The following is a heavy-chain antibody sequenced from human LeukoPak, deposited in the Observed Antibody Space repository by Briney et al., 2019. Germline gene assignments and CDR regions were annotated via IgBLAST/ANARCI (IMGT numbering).Heavy chain of an antibody. Sequence: SATLSLTCTVSGGSISSYFWSWIRQPAGKGLEWIGHMHTSGSTDYTPSLKSRVTMSLDTSMNRFSLKLSSVTAADTAVFYCVRYVVYGSGIYYFDYWGEGTLVTVSS. D-gene: IGHD3-10*01. J-gene: IGHJ4*02. CDR3: VRYVVYGSGIYYFDY. V-gene: IGHV4-4*07. CDR1: GGSISSYF. CDR2: MHTSGST.